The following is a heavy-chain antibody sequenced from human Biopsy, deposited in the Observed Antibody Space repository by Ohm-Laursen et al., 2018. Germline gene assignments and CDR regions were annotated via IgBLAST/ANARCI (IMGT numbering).Heavy chain of an antibody. CDR2: IWYDGSNE. Sequence: SLRLSCAASGFTFSVYAMHWVRQAPGKGLEWVPIIWYDGSNEYYADSVKGRFTISRDNSKNTVFLQMSSLRAEDTGVYYCARDPIVGSKADGMDVWGQGTTVTVSS. CDR1: GFTFSVYA. CDR3: ARDPIVGSKADGMDV. J-gene: IGHJ6*02. V-gene: IGHV3-33*01. D-gene: IGHD1-26*01.